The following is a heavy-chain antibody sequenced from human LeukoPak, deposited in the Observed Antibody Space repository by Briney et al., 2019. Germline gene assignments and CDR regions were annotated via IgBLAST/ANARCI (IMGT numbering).Heavy chain of an antibody. J-gene: IGHJ5*02. Sequence: GGSLRLSCAASGFTFEDYAMYWVRQAPGKGLEWVSGISWNSDSTGYADSVKGRFAISRDNAKNSLYLQMNSLRAEDTALYYCAKAGRYTSSSVGSWFDPWGQGTLVTVSS. D-gene: IGHD6-6*01. CDR2: ISWNSDST. CDR1: GFTFEDYA. V-gene: IGHV3-9*01. CDR3: AKAGRYTSSSVGSWFDP.